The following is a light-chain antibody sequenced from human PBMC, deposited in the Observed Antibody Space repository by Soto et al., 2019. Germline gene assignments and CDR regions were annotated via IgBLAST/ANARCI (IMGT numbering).Light chain of an antibody. CDR1: SSDVGSYNL. V-gene: IGLV2-23*03. J-gene: IGLJ1*01. CDR3: CSYAGSSTFLYV. Sequence: QSALTQPASVSGSPGQSITISCTGTSSDVGSYNLVSWYQQHPGKAPKLMIYEGSKRPSGVSNRFSGSKSGNTASLTISVLQVEYEADYYCCSYAGSSTFLYVFGTGTKVTVL. CDR2: EGS.